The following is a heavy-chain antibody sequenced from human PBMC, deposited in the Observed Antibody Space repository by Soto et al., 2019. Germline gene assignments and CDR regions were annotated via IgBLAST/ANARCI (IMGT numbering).Heavy chain of an antibody. CDR1: GDTSTSYG. D-gene: IGHD6-19*01. Sequence: ASVKVSCSASGDTSTSYGLSGVRQAPAQGLAWMGWISAYNGNTNYEQKLQGRVTMTTDRSTSTAYMELRSLRYDATAVHYCARRQTIAVDGTIIEWFDPWRQGTLVTVPS. J-gene: IGHJ5*02. CDR3: ARRQTIAVDGTIIEWFDP. V-gene: IGHV1-18*04. CDR2: ISAYNGNT.